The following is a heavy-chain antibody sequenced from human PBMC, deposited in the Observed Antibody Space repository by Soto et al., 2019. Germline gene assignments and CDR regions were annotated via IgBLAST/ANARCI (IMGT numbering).Heavy chain of an antibody. CDR1: GFTFTSSA. CDR2: IVVGSGNT. J-gene: IGHJ5*02. CDR3: AAESSGTTTWFDP. D-gene: IGHD1-7*01. V-gene: IGHV1-58*01. Sequence: SVKVSCKASGFTFTSSAVQWVRQARGQRLEWIGWIVVGSGNTNYAQKFQERVTITRDMSTSTAYMELSSLRSEDTAVYYCAAESSGTTTWFDPWGQGTLVTVSS.